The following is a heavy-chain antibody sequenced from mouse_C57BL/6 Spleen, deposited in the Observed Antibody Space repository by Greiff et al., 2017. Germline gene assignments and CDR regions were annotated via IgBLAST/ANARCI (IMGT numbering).Heavy chain of an antibody. CDR3: ARTTTVVATYYYAMDC. D-gene: IGHD1-1*01. CDR1: GYTFTSYW. Sequence: QVQLQQPGAELVKPGASVKLSCKASGYTFTSYWMHWVKQRPGRGLEWIGRIDPNSGGTKYNEKFKSKATLTVDKPSSTAYMQLSSLTSEDSAVYYCARTTTVVATYYYAMDCWGQRTSVTVAS. V-gene: IGHV1-72*01. CDR2: IDPNSGGT. J-gene: IGHJ4*01.